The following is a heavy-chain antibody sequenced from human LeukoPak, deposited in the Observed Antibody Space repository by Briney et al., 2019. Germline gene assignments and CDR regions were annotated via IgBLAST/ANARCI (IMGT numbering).Heavy chain of an antibody. Sequence: SETLSLTCTVSGVSISSYYWSWIRQPPGKGLEWIGYIYTSGSTNYNPSLKSRVTISVDTSKNQFSLKLTSVTAADTAVYYCARRSGICGPHFDYWGQGTLVTVSS. V-gene: IGHV4-4*09. CDR3: ARRSGICGPHFDY. CDR2: IYTSGST. CDR1: GVSISSYY. J-gene: IGHJ4*02. D-gene: IGHD3-10*01.